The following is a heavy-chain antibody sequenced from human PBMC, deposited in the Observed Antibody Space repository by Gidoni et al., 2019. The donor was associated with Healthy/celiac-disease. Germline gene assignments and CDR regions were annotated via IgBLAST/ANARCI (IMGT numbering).Heavy chain of an antibody. V-gene: IGHV4-39*07. D-gene: IGHD4-17*01. Sequence: QLQLQESGPGLVKPSETLYLTCTVSGGSISSSSYYWGWFRQPQGQGLAWIGSIYYSGSTDYHPSLKSRVTISVDTSKNQFSLKLSSVTAADTAVYYCASGVYGDYWGQGTLVTVSS. CDR1: GGSISSSSYY. J-gene: IGHJ4*02. CDR2: IYYSGST. CDR3: ASGVYGDY.